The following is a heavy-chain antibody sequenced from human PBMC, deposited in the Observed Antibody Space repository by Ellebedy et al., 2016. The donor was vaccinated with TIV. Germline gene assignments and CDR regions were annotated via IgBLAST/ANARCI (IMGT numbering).Heavy chain of an antibody. D-gene: IGHD3-22*01. CDR2: IYPGDSDT. CDR1: GYRFTSHW. CDR3: ATSTENSSYHSLFDY. Sequence: GESLKISCKASGYRFTSHWIGWVRQMPGKGLEWMGVIYPGDSDTSYNPSFQGQVTISVDKSISTAYLQWSSLKASDTAMYYCATSTENSSYHSLFDYWGQGTLVTVSS. J-gene: IGHJ4*02. V-gene: IGHV5-51*01.